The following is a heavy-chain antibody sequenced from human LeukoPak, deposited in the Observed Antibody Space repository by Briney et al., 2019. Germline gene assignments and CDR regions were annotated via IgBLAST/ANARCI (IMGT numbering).Heavy chain of an antibody. CDR1: GGSISSYY. CDR3: AGGVTPGYYYGSGSYYNPGDYYYGMDV. CDR2: IYYSGST. D-gene: IGHD3-10*01. Sequence: SETLSLTCTVSGGSISSYYWSWIRQPPGKGLEWIGYIYYSGSTNYNPSLKSRVTISVDTSKNQFSLKLSSVTAADTAVYYCAGGVTPGYYYGSGSYYNPGDYYYGMDVWGQGTTVTVSS. J-gene: IGHJ6*02. V-gene: IGHV4-59*01.